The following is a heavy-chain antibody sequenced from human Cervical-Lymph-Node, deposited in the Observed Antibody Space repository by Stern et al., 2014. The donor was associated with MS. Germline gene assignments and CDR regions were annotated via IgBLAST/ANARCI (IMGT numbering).Heavy chain of an antibody. CDR1: GYTFTSYW. V-gene: IGHV5-51*01. Sequence: QLVQSGPEVKRPGESLKISCQASGYTFTSYWIGWGRQMPGKGREWIAVIFPGGYDIKSTPSFQGQVTIPSDKSSSTAYLQWNNLKASDTAIYYCARQRYLDDWGQGTLVTVSS. CDR3: ARQRYLDD. CDR2: IFPGGYDI. J-gene: IGHJ4*02.